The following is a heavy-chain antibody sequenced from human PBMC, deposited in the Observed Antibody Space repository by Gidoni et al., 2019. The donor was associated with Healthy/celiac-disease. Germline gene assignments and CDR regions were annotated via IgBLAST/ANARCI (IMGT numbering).Heavy chain of an antibody. J-gene: IGHJ5*02. CDR1: GFTFGDYA. Sequence: EVQLVESGGGLVQPGRSLRLSCTASGFTFGDYAMSWFRQAPGKGLEWVGFIRSKAYGGTTEYAASVKGRFTISRDDSKSIAYLQMNSLKTEDTAVYYCTRIVLMVSQRFDPWGQGTLVTVSS. CDR2: IRSKAYGGTT. V-gene: IGHV3-49*03. D-gene: IGHD2-8*01. CDR3: TRIVLMVSQRFDP.